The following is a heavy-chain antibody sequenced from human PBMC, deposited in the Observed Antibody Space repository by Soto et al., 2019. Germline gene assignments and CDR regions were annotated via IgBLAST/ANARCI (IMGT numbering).Heavy chain of an antibody. J-gene: IGHJ4*02. CDR2: IYYSGST. CDR3: ARRWGRTFDY. Sequence: SETLSLTCTVSGGSISSSSYHWGWIRQPPGKGLEWIGYIYYSGSTNYNPSLKSRVTISVDTSKNQFSLKLSSVTAADTAVYYCARRWGRTFDYWGQGTLVTVSS. V-gene: IGHV4-61*05. D-gene: IGHD7-27*01. CDR1: GGSISSSSYH.